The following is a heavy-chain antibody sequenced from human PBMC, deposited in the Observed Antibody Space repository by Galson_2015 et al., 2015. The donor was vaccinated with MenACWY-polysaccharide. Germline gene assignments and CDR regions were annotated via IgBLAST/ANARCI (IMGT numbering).Heavy chain of an antibody. J-gene: IGHJ4*02. Sequence: SLRLSCAASGFRFEDYAMHWVRQAPGKGLEWVTGISWKSITMGQADAVKGRSTISRDNAKNSIYLQMNSLEPEDTAVYYCVIGLTSIPGIAAGGFDSWGQGTLVTVSS. CDR2: ISWKSITM. CDR3: VIGLTSIPGIAAGGFDS. V-gene: IGHV3-9*01. D-gene: IGHD6-13*01. CDR1: GFRFEDYA.